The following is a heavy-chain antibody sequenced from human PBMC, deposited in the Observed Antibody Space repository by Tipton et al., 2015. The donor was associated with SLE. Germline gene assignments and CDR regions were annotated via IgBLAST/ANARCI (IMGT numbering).Heavy chain of an antibody. D-gene: IGHD2-2*01. CDR1: GGSMSYHY. Sequence: TLSLTCSVSGGSMSYHYWSWIRQPPGKGLEWIGYIYYTGNTNYNPSLKSLVTISVDTSKSQFSLKLTFVSAADTAIYYCARMGLCTTTTCNEGAFDVWGQESMVTVSS. CDR3: ARMGLCTTTTCNEGAFDV. CDR2: IYYTGNT. V-gene: IGHV4-59*11. J-gene: IGHJ3*01.